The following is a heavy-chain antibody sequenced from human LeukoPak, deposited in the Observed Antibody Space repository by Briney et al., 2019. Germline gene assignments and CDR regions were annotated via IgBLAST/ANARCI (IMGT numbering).Heavy chain of an antibody. CDR3: ARLVWFGELLYYYGMDV. D-gene: IGHD3-10*01. Sequence: PSETLSLTCTVSGGSISSYYWSWIRQPPGKGLEWIGYIYYSGSTNYNPSLKSRVTISVDTSRNQFSLKLSSVTAADTAVYYCARLVWFGELLYYYGMDVWGQGTTVTVSS. J-gene: IGHJ6*02. V-gene: IGHV4-59*08. CDR1: GGSISSYY. CDR2: IYYSGST.